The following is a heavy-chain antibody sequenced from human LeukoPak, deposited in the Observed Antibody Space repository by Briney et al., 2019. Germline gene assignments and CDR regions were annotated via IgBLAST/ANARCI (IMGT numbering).Heavy chain of an antibody. V-gene: IGHV1-18*01. D-gene: IGHD1-26*01. CDR3: ARVSIVGATAGY. Sequence: ASVKVSCKASGYAFTSYGISWVRQAPGQGLEWMGWIIAYNGNTNYAQKLQGRVTMTTDTSTSTAYMELRSLRSDDTAVYYCARVSIVGATAGYWGQGTLVTVSS. J-gene: IGHJ4*02. CDR2: IIAYNGNT. CDR1: GYAFTSYG.